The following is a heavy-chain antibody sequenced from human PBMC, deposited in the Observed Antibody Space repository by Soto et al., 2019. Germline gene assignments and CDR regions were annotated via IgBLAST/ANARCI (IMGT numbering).Heavy chain of an antibody. CDR2: IWYDGSNK. CDR1: GFTFSSYG. Sequence: XGSLRLSCAASGFTFSSYGMHWVRQAPGKGLEWVAVIWYDGSNKYYADSVKGRFIISRDNSKNTLYLQMNSLRAEDTAVYYCARELGYCSSTSCYKGYYGMDVWGPGPTVTVSS. V-gene: IGHV3-33*01. D-gene: IGHD2-2*02. CDR3: ARELGYCSSTSCYKGYYGMDV. J-gene: IGHJ6*02.